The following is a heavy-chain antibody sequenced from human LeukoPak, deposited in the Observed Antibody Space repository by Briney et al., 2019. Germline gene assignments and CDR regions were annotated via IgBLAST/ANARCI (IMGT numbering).Heavy chain of an antibody. CDR1: GGSISSSSYY. CDR3: ARLGVYGDSLDYYYGMDV. D-gene: IGHD4-17*01. J-gene: IGHJ6*02. Sequence: SETLSLTCTVSGGSISSSSYYWGWIRQPPGKGLEWIGSIYYSGSTYYNPSLKSRVTISVDTSKNQFSLKLSSVTAADTAVYYCARLGVYGDSLDYYYGMDVWGQGTTVTVSS. V-gene: IGHV4-39*01. CDR2: IYYSGST.